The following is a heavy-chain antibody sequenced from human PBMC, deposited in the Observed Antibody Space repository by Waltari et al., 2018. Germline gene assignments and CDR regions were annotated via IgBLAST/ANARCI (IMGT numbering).Heavy chain of an antibody. J-gene: IGHJ6*02. CDR1: GFTFSTNW. CDR2: ITIDGTGT. Sequence: EVQLVESGGGLVQPGGSMRLSCADSGFTFSTNWMHWVRQVPGKGLLWVSRITIDGTGTTYADSVKGRFTISRDNARNTVYLQMNSLRVEDTGVYYCASMYNMDVWGQGTTVTVSS. CDR3: ASMYNMDV. V-gene: IGHV3-74*01. D-gene: IGHD1-1*01.